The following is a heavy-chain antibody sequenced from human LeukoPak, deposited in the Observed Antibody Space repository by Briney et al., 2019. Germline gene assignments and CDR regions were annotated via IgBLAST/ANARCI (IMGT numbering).Heavy chain of an antibody. V-gene: IGHV3-7*01. Sequence: PGGSLRLSCAASGFTFSSYWMSWVRQAPGKWLEWVANIKQDGSEKYYVDSVKGRFTISRDNAKNSLYLQMNSLRAEDTAVYYCARDPNYYDSSGYYFDYWGQGTLVTVSS. CDR3: ARDPNYYDSSGYYFDY. J-gene: IGHJ4*02. CDR2: IKQDGSEK. CDR1: GFTFSSYW. D-gene: IGHD3-22*01.